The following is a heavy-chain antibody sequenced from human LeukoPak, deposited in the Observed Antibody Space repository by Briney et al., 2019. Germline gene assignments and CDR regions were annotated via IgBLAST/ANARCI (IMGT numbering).Heavy chain of an antibody. D-gene: IGHD3-10*01. J-gene: IGHJ5*02. CDR1: GGSISSYY. CDR3: ARAVTVRGGNWFDP. Sequence: SETLSLTCTVSGGSISSYYWSWIRQPPGKGLEWIGYINYSGSTNYNPSLKSRVTISVDTSKNQFSLKLSSVTAADTAVYYCARAVTVRGGNWFDPWGQGTLVTVSS. CDR2: INYSGST. V-gene: IGHV4-59*01.